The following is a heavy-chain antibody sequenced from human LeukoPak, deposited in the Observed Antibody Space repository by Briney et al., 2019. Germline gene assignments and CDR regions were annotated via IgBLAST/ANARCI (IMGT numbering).Heavy chain of an antibody. CDR2: IYYRGNT. J-gene: IGHJ3*02. V-gene: IGHV4-59*01. CDR3: AREGTIMARGITNAFDI. CDR1: GGSISNYC. D-gene: IGHD3-10*01. Sequence: SETLSLTCTVSGGSISNYCWSWIRQPPGKGLEWIGYIYYRGNTNYNPSLKSRVTISLDTSKNQFSLKLSSVTAADTALYYCAREGTIMARGITNAFDIWGPGTRVTVSS.